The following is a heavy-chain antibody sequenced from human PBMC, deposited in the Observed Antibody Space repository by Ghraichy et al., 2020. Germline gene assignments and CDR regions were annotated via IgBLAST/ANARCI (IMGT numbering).Heavy chain of an antibody. V-gene: IGHV3-23*01. J-gene: IGHJ2*01. CDR3: AKDVAFDSSLYYWYFDL. Sequence: GGSLRLSCAASGFTFSNYAMSWVRQAPGKGLEWVSTISGSGVSTHYADSVKGRFTVSRDNSKNMLFVQVNSLRAEDTAVYYCAKDVAFDSSLYYWYFDLWGRGTRVTVSS. CDR2: ISGSGVST. CDR1: GFTFSNYA. D-gene: IGHD3-22*01.